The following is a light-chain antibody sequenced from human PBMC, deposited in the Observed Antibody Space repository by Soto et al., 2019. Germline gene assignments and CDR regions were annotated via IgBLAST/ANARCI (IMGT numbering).Light chain of an antibody. CDR3: SSYTTSSTRV. J-gene: IGLJ1*01. CDR2: EVT. CDR1: SSDVGIYNY. V-gene: IGLV2-14*01. Sequence: QSVLTQPASVSGSPGQSIAISCTGSSSDVGIYNYVSWYQQHPGKVPKLIIYEVTNRPSGVSNRFSGSKSGNTASLTISGLKAEDEADYYCSSYTTSSTRVFGTGTKVT.